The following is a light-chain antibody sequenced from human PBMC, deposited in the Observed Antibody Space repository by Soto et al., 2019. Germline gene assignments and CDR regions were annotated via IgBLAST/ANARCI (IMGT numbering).Light chain of an antibody. J-gene: IGKJ1*01. CDR3: QQYDNWPPWT. V-gene: IGKV3-15*01. CDR2: GAS. Sequence: EILMMQSPATLPVSPGQRVTLSCRASQGIGDTLAWYQHKPGQAPRLLIYGASTRATGIPARFSGGGSGTEFTLTITSLQSEDVAVYYCQQYDNWPPWTFGQGTKV. CDR1: QGIGDT.